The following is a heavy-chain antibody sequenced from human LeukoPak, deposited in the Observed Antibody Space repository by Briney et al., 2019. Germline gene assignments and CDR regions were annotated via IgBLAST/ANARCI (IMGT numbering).Heavy chain of an antibody. V-gene: IGHV3-21*01. Sequence: GGSLRLSCAASGFTFSSYSMNWVRQAPGKGLEWVSSISSSSSYIYYADSVKGRFTISRDNAKNSLYLQMNSLRAEDTAVYYCARDLRYYDFWSGSIGAPNWFDPWGQGTLVTVSS. CDR2: ISSSSSYI. CDR3: ARDLRYYDFWSGSIGAPNWFDP. D-gene: IGHD3-3*01. J-gene: IGHJ5*02. CDR1: GFTFSSYS.